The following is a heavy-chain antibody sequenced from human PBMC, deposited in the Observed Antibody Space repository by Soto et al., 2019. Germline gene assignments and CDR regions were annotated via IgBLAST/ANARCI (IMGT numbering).Heavy chain of an antibody. J-gene: IGHJ4*02. V-gene: IGHV6-1*01. CDR3: AHSQRGPRDF. CDR1: GDSVSSNDAA. Sequence: SQTLSLTCAISGDSVSSNDAAWNWIRQSPSRGLEWLGRTYFRSKKWNYHYAESVKSRLTITKDTSRDQVVLAMTNMDPMDTATYFCAHSQRGPRDFWGPGILVTVSS. CDR2: TYFRSKKWNY. D-gene: IGHD5-12*01.